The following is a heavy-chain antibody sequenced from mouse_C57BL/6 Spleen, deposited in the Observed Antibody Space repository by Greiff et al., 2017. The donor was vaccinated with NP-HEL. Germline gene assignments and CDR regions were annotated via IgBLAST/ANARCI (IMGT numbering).Heavy chain of an antibody. CDR1: GYSFTSYY. CDR2: IYPGSGNT. Sequence: QVQLKESGPELVKPGASVKISCKASGYSFTSYYIHWVKQRPGQGLEWIGWIYPGSGNTKYNEKFKGKATLTADTSSSTAYMQLSSLTSEDSAVYYCARGDYDEEAFAYWGQGTLVTVSA. V-gene: IGHV1-66*01. CDR3: ARGDYDEEAFAY. J-gene: IGHJ3*01. D-gene: IGHD2-4*01.